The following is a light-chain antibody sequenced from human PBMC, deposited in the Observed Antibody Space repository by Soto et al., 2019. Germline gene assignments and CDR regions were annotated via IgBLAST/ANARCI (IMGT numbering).Light chain of an antibody. V-gene: IGKV1-5*03. Sequence: DIQMTQSPSTLSASVGERVTITCRASQSISSWLAWYQQKPGKDPKLLIYTASSLESGVPSRFSGSGSGTEFTLTISSLQPDDFATYYCQQYNSSSLFGQGTKVDIK. CDR3: QQYNSSSL. J-gene: IGKJ1*01. CDR2: TAS. CDR1: QSISSW.